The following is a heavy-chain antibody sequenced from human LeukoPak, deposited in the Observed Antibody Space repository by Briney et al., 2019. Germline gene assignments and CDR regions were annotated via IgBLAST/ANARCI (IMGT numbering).Heavy chain of an antibody. CDR2: IRSKAYGGTT. CDR1: GFTFGDYA. CDR3: TSKGYCSSTSCYDDYYYYYGMDV. J-gene: IGHJ6*02. Sequence: GGSLRLSCTASGFTFGDYAMSWFRQAPGKGLEWVGFIRSKAYGGTTEYAASVKGRFTISRDDSKSIAYLQMNSLKTEDTAVYYCTSKGYCSSTSCYDDYYYYYGMDVWGQGTTVTVSS. D-gene: IGHD2-2*01. V-gene: IGHV3-49*03.